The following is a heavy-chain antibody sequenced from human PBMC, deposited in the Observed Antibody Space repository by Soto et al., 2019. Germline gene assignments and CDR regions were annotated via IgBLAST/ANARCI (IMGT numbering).Heavy chain of an antibody. CDR3: ARGMTTAGMDV. V-gene: IGHV3-33*01. CDR2: IWYDGSNK. J-gene: IGHJ6*02. CDR1: GFTFSSYG. Sequence: QVQLVESGGGVVQPGRSPRLSCAASGFTFSSYGMHWVRQAPGKGLEWVAVIWYDGSNKYYADSVKGRFTISRDNSKNTLYLQMNSLRAEDTAVYYCARGMTTAGMDVWGQGTTVTVSS. D-gene: IGHD4-17*01.